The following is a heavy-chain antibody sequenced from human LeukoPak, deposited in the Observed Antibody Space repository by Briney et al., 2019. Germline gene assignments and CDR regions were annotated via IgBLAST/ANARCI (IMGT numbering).Heavy chain of an antibody. Sequence: GGSPRLSCAASGFTFSSYAMSWVRQAPGKGLEWVSAISGSGGSTYYADSVKGRFTISRDNSKNTLYLQMNSLRAEDTAVYYCAKDRGMTTVNWFDPWGQGTLVTVSS. CDR1: GFTFSSYA. J-gene: IGHJ5*02. CDR3: AKDRGMTTVNWFDP. V-gene: IGHV3-23*01. D-gene: IGHD4-11*01. CDR2: ISGSGGST.